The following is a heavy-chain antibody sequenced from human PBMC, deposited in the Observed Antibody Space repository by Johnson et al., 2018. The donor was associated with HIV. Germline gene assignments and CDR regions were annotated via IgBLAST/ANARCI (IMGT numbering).Heavy chain of an antibody. D-gene: IGHD6-19*01. Sequence: VQLVESGGGLVQPGGSLRLSCAASGFIFSSYWMHWVRQAPGKGLGWVSRINSDGSSTSYADSVKGRFTISRDNAKNTLYLQMNSLRAEDTAVYYCASLEPVAVTGVAFDIWGQGTMVTVSS. V-gene: IGHV3-74*01. J-gene: IGHJ3*02. CDR1: GFIFSSYW. CDR2: INSDGSST. CDR3: ASLEPVAVTGVAFDI.